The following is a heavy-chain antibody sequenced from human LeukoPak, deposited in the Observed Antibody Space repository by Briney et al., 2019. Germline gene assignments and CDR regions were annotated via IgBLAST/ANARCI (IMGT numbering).Heavy chain of an antibody. V-gene: IGHV4-30-2*01. CDR3: ARQGGSSSRFDY. Sequence: SETLSLTCTVSGGSISSGGYYWSWIRQPPGKGLEWIGYIYHSGSTYYNPSLKSRVTISVDRSKNQFSLKLSSVTAADTAVYYCARQGGSSSRFDYWGQGTLVTVSS. CDR2: IYHSGST. D-gene: IGHD6-6*01. CDR1: GGSISSGGYY. J-gene: IGHJ4*02.